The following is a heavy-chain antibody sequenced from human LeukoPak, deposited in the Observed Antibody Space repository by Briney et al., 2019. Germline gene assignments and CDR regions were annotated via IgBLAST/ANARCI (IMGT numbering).Heavy chain of an antibody. CDR2: MSYSGIT. Sequence: SETLSLTCTVSGGSISSYYWSWIRQPPGKGLEWIGYMSYSGITNYNPSLKSRVIISLDTSKNQFSLKLTSVTAADTAVYYCARHSMRYYDFWSGYFNWFDPWGQGTLVTVSS. CDR3: ARHSMRYYDFWSGYFNWFDP. D-gene: IGHD3-3*01. CDR1: GGSISSYY. V-gene: IGHV4-59*08. J-gene: IGHJ5*02.